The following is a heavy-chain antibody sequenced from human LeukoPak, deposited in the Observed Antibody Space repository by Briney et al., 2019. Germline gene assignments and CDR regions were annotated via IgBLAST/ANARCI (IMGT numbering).Heavy chain of an antibody. J-gene: IGHJ4*02. CDR2: IGISSGNT. CDR1: GFPFSDYS. Sequence: GGSLRLSCTASGFPFSDYSMNWVRQAPGKGLEWISYIGISSGNTKYADSVKGRFTISADNARNSLYLQMNSLRAEDTAVYYCARDRGSNCLDYWGQGTLVTVSS. V-gene: IGHV3-48*04. D-gene: IGHD1-1*01. CDR3: ARDRGSNCLDY.